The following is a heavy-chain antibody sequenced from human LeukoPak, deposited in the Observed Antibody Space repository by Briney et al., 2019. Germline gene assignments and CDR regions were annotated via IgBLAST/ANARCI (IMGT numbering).Heavy chain of an antibody. J-gene: IGHJ4*02. V-gene: IGHV3-48*02. CDR1: GFTFSSYS. Sequence: QAGGSLRLSCAASGFTFSSYSMNWVRQAPGKGLEWVSYISSSSSTLYYADSVKGRFTISRDNAKNSLYLQMNSLRDEDTAVYYCARASSGYYHLYYFDYWGQGTLVTVSS. D-gene: IGHD3-22*01. CDR3: ARASSGYYHLYYFDY. CDR2: ISSSSSTL.